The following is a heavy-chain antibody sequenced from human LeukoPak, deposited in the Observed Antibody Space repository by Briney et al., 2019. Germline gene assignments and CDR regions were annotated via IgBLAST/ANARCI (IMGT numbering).Heavy chain of an antibody. V-gene: IGHV1-69*13. Sequence: VASVKVSCKASGGTFSSYAISWVRQAPGQGLEWMGGIIPIFGTANYAQKFQGRVTITADESTSTAYMELSSLRSEDTAVYYCARDPLSNYYGSGMRAFDIWGQGTMVTVSS. D-gene: IGHD3-10*01. CDR2: IIPIFGTA. CDR1: GGTFSSYA. J-gene: IGHJ3*02. CDR3: ARDPLSNYYGSGMRAFDI.